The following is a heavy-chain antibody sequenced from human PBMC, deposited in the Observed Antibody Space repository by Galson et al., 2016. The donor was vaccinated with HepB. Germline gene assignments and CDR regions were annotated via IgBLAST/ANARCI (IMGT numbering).Heavy chain of an antibody. CDR1: GFTSSNYW. J-gene: IGHJ4*02. D-gene: IGHD4-17*01. V-gene: IGHV3-74*01. Sequence: SLRLSCAVSGFTSSNYWMHWVRQALGQGLVWVSRINGAGSDTAYADSVRGRFTISRDNARNTLFLQMNSLRAEDAAVYFCVRDGDHYDFDFWGQGTLVTVSS. CDR3: VRDGDHYDFDF. CDR2: INGAGSDT.